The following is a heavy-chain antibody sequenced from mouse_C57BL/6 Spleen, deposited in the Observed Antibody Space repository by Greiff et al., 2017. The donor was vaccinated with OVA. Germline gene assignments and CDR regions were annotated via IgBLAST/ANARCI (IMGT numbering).Heavy chain of an antibody. CDR1: GYSFTGYY. CDR3: ARYYDGSRWYYFDY. V-gene: IGHV1-42*01. D-gene: IGHD2-3*01. Sequence: VQLKQSGPELVKPGASVKISCKASGYSFTGYYMNWVKQSPEKSLEWIGEINPSTGGTTYNQKFKAKATLTVDKSSSTAYMQLKSLTSEDSAVYYGARYYDGSRWYYFDYWGQGTTLTVSS. CDR2: INPSTGGT. J-gene: IGHJ2*01.